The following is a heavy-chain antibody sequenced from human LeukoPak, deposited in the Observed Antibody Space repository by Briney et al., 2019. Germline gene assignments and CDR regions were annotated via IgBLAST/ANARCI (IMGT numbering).Heavy chain of an antibody. CDR2: INPNSGGT. V-gene: IGHV1-2*02. J-gene: IGHJ4*02. CDR1: GYTFTGYY. Sequence: ASVKVSCKASGYTFTGYYMHWVRQAPGQGLEWMGWINPNSGGTNYAQKFQGRVTMTRDTSTSTAYMELRSLRSDDTAVYYCARDRVVVTSGEPPTSDYWGQGTLVTVSS. CDR3: ARDRVVVTSGEPPTSDY. D-gene: IGHD2-15*01.